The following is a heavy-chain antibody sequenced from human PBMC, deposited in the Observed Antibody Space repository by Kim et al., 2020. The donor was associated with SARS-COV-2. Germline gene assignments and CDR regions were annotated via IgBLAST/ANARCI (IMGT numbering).Heavy chain of an antibody. Sequence: GGSLRLSCAASGFTFGPSAMSWVRQVPGKGLEWVSGIFGSGYGTYYADSVKGRFTISRDNFQNTLYLQLNHLRADDTAVYYCARHLHVTPVTFYWCFDLWGRGTLVTVSS. D-gene: IGHD2-21*02. CDR3: ARHLHVTPVTFYWCFDL. V-gene: IGHV3-23*05. CDR1: GFTFGPSA. CDR2: IFGSGYGT. J-gene: IGHJ2*01.